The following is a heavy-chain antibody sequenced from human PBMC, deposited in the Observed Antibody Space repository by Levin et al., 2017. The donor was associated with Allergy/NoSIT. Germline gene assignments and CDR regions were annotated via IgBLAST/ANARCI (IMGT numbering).Heavy chain of an antibody. CDR3: ARDLYYYDSGGYSYYFDC. D-gene: IGHD3-22*01. CDR2: IYYSGRT. J-gene: IGHJ4*02. V-gene: IGHV4-39*07. Sequence: SETLSLTCTVSGDSISSSSYYWGWIRQPPGKGLEWIGSIYYSGRTYYNPSLKSRVTISVDTSKNQISLKLFSVTAADTAVYYCARDLYYYDSGGYSYYFDCWGQGTQVTVSS. CDR1: GDSISSSSYY.